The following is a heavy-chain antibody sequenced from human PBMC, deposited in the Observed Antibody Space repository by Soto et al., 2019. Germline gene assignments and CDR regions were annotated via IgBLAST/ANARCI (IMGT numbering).Heavy chain of an antibody. CDR2: IYYSGST. CDR3: ARGTYGDLD. V-gene: IGHV4-59*01. D-gene: IGHD4-17*01. CDR1: GGSISSYY. J-gene: IGHJ4*02. Sequence: QVQLQESGPGLVKPSETLSLTCTVSGGSISSYYWSWIRQPPGKGLEWIGYIYYSGSTNYNPSLKSRVTISVDTSKNQFSLKLSSVTAADTAVYYCARGTYGDLDWGQGTLVTVSS.